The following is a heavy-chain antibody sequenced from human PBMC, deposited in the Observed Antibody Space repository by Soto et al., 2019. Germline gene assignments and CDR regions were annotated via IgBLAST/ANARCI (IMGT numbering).Heavy chain of an antibody. Sequence: EVQLLESGGDLVQPGGSLRLSCAASGFSLNNFAMAWVRQAPGKGLEWVSTITSSGDKTSYADSVKGRFIISRDNSKNMLYLQMNSLRVEDTALCYWARDCASTSCSVWRDWGQGTLVTVSS. J-gene: IGHJ4*02. CDR1: GFSLNNFA. CDR3: ARDCASTSCSVWRD. CDR2: ITSSGDKT. V-gene: IGHV3-23*01. D-gene: IGHD2-2*01.